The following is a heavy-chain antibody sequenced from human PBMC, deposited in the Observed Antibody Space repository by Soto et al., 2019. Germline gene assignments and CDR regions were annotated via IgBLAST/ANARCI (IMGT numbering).Heavy chain of an antibody. J-gene: IGHJ5*02. V-gene: IGHV4-39*01. CDR1: GGSISSSSYY. Sequence: QLQLQESGPGLVKPSETLSLTCTVSGGSISSSSYYWGWIRQPPGKGLEWIGSIYYSGSTYYNPSLKSRVTISVDTSKNQFSLKLSSVTAADTAVYYCARHPTYYDFWSGYSKGLAFDPWGQGTLVTVSS. CDR3: ARHPTYYDFWSGYSKGLAFDP. D-gene: IGHD3-3*01. CDR2: IYYSGST.